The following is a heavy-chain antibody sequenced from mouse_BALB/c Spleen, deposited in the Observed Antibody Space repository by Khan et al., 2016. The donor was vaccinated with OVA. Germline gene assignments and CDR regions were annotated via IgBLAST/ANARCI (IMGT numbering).Heavy chain of an antibody. J-gene: IGHJ4*01. D-gene: IGHD1-1*01. CDR3: AKFTPDYYSMDY. Sequence: QVHLKQSGPGLVAPSQSLSITCTVSGFSLTRYGVNWVRQPPGKGLEWLGVIWGAGSTNYHSTLKSRLIISKDNSKSQVFLKLNSLQTDDTATYYCAKFTPDYYSMDYWGQGTSVTVSS. CDR2: IWGAGST. CDR1: GFSLTRYG. V-gene: IGHV2-3*01.